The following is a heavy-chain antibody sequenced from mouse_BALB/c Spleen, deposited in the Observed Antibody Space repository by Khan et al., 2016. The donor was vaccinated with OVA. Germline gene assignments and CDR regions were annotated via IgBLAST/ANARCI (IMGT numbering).Heavy chain of an antibody. CDR3: ARPSYYGKPYVTY. J-gene: IGHJ3*01. D-gene: IGHD2-1*01. Sequence: EVNLVESGGGFVKPGGSLKLSCAASGFAFSSYDMSWVRQTPEKRLEWVATISTGGTYTYYPDSVKGRFTISRDIAKNTLYLQMNSLRSEDTALYYCARPSYYGKPYVTYWGQGTLVTVSA. V-gene: IGHV5-9*02. CDR1: GFAFSSYD. CDR2: ISTGGTYT.